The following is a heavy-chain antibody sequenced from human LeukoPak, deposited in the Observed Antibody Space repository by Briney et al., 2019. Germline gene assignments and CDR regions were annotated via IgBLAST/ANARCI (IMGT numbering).Heavy chain of an antibody. Sequence: GESLQISCKGSGYSFTSYWIGWVRQMPGKGLEWMGIIYPGDSDTRYSPSFQGQVTISADKSISTAYLQWSSLKASDTAMYHCARREDPLYSSGWRNAFDIWGQGTMVTVSS. CDR1: GYSFTSYW. V-gene: IGHV5-51*01. J-gene: IGHJ3*02. D-gene: IGHD6-19*01. CDR2: IYPGDSDT. CDR3: ARREDPLYSSGWRNAFDI.